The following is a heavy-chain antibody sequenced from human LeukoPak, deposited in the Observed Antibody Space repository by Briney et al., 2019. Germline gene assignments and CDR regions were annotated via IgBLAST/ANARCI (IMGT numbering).Heavy chain of an antibody. V-gene: IGHV4-31*03. CDR2: KYFSGSA. J-gene: IGHJ3*02. D-gene: IGHD2-2*01. Sequence: SETLSLTCNVSGVSVSDGRYYWTWIRQHPGKGLEWIGYKYFSGSAKYNPSLKSRLTISIDTSKNQFSLQLSSVTAADTATYYCATPYCSSISCLDVFNMWGQGTRVTVSS. CDR3: ATPYCSSISCLDVFNM. CDR1: GVSVSDGRYY.